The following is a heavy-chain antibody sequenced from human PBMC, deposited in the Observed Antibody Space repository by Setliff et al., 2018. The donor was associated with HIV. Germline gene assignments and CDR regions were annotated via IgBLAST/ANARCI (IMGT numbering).Heavy chain of an antibody. D-gene: IGHD6-6*01. CDR2: IYFSGST. J-gene: IGHJ6*03. CDR3: ARDTLKLEYSSSKYYYYMDV. Sequence: SETLSLTCTVSGGSISSGDYYWSWIRQLPGKGLEWIGYIYFSGSTYYNPSLKSRVTISVETSKNQFSLKLSSVTAADTAVNYCARDTLKLEYSSSKYYYYMDVWGKGTTVTVSS. V-gene: IGHV4-31*03. CDR1: GGSISSGDYY.